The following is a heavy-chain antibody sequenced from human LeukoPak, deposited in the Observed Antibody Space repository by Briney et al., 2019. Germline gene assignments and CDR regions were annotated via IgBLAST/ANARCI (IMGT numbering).Heavy chain of an antibody. J-gene: IGHJ3*02. CDR3: AKDAQWLALNAFDI. CDR2: ISGRGSST. D-gene: IGHD6-19*01. Sequence: HPGGSLRLSCAASGLTFSNFAMTWVRQAPGKGLKWVSAISGRGSSTYYADSVKGRFTISRDNSKKKLFPQMNSLGAEDTAVYYCAKDAQWLALNAFDIWGQGTMVTVSS. CDR1: GLTFSNFA. V-gene: IGHV3-23*01.